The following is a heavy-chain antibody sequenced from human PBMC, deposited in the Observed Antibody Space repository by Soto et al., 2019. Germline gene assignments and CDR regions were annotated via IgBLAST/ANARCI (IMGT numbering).Heavy chain of an antibody. V-gene: IGHV2-5*02. D-gene: IGHD5-18*01. Sequence: QITLKESGPTLVKPTQTLTLTCTFSGFSLSTSGVGVGWIRQPPGKALEWLALIYWDDDKRYSPPLKIRLTXXXXXXXXXXXXXXXXXDPVDTATYYCAHTGRSPLGYWGQGTLVTVSS. CDR3: AHTGRSPLGY. CDR1: GFSLSTSGVG. CDR2: IYWDDDK. J-gene: IGHJ4*02.